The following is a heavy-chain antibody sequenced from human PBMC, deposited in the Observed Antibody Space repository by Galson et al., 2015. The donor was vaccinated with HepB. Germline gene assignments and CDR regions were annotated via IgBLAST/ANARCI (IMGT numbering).Heavy chain of an antibody. D-gene: IGHD2-21*01. Sequence: SLRXSCAAXXFTXXXYSMNWVRQXPGKGLEWISYLGGDSNMIDYADSVKGRFTISRDXAKNSLYLQMXSLRTEDTAVYYCVRDKDWAFDIWGQGTRVTVSS. CDR2: LGGDSNMI. J-gene: IGHJ3*02. CDR1: XFTXXXYS. V-gene: IGHV3-48*01. CDR3: VRDKDWAFDI.